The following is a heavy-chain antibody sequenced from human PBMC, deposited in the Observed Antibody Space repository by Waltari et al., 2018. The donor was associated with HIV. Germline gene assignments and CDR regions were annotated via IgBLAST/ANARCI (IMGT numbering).Heavy chain of an antibody. CDR3: ARRSAAGTNQAFDH. Sequence: QLQLQESGPGLVKSSETLSLICNVSGGSISSSSYYWGWIRQPPGKGLEWIGSFYYSGYTYPNPSLKSRVTISADTSNNYFSLKVRSVTDADTAMYYCARRSAAGTNQAFDHWGQGTLVTVSS. CDR2: FYYSGYT. J-gene: IGHJ4*02. CDR1: GGSISSSSYY. V-gene: IGHV4-39*02. D-gene: IGHD6-13*01.